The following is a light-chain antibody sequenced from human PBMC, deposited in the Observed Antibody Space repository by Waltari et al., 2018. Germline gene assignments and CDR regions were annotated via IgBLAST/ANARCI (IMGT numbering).Light chain of an antibody. CDR2: DVS. V-gene: IGKV1-5*01. J-gene: IGKJ5*01. CDR3: QHFYTYTIA. CDR1: QSISTW. Sequence: DIQMTQSPSTLSASVGDRVTITCRASQSISTWLAWYQQNPGKAPKLLIYDVSSLESVVPSRFSGSGSGTEFTLSISSLQPDDFATYYCQHFYTYTIAFGHGTRLE.